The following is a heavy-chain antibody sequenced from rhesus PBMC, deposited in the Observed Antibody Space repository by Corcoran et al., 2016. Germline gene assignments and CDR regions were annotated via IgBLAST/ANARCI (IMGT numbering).Heavy chain of an antibody. V-gene: IGHV4-165*01. CDR2: ISGSSGST. CDR3: ARYNIWTGYRYDY. Sequence: QVQLQESGPGLVKPSETLSLTCAVSGGSFSGYYWGWIRQPPGKGLEWIGYISGSSGSTDYNPSLKSRVTISTDTSKNQFSLKLSSVTAADTAVYYCARYNIWTGYRYDYWGQGVLVTVSS. CDR1: GGSFSGYY. J-gene: IGHJ4*01. D-gene: IGHD3-3*01.